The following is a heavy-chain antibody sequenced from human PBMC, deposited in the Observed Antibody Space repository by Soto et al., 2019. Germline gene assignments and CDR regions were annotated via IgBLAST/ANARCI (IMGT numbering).Heavy chain of an antibody. CDR3: AKDGRDIGWYYFDH. CDR2: ISGSGGST. CDR1: GFTFDNYS. J-gene: IGHJ4*02. Sequence: PGGSLRLSCAASGFTFDNYSMSWVRQAPGKGLEWVSGISGSGGSTYSADSVKGRFTISRDNSKNTLYLQMNSLRAEDTAVYYCAKDGRDIGWYYFDHWGQGALVTVSS. D-gene: IGHD6-19*01. V-gene: IGHV3-23*01.